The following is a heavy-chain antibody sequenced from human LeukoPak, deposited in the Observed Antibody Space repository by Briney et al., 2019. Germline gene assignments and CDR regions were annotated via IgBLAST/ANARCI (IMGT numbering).Heavy chain of an antibody. CDR1: GFTFSSYE. CDR2: SSSSGSTI. V-gene: IGHV3-48*03. Sequence: PGGFLRLSCAASGFTFSSYEMNWVRQAPGKGLEWVSHSSSSGSTIYYAGSVKGRFTIARDNAKNSVYLQMNSLRAEDTAVYYCARGSLHSAYGFDYWGQGTLVTVSS. CDR3: ARGSLHSAYGFDY. D-gene: IGHD5-12*01. J-gene: IGHJ4*02.